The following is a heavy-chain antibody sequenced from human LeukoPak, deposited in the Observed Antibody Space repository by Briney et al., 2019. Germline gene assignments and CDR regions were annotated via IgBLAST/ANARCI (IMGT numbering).Heavy chain of an antibody. CDR3: ARYAYYDSSGKEYFQH. J-gene: IGHJ1*01. CDR2: IYYSGST. Sequence: KPSETLSLTCTVSGGSISSYYWSWIRQPPGKGLEWIGYIYYSGSTNYNPSLKSRVTISVDTSKNQFSLKLTSVTAADTAVYYCARYAYYDSSGKEYFQHWGQGTLVTVSS. CDR1: GGSISSYY. D-gene: IGHD3-22*01. V-gene: IGHV4-59*01.